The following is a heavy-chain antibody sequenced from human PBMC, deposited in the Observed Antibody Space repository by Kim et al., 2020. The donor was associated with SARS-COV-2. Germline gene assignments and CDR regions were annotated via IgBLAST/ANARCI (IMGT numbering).Heavy chain of an antibody. D-gene: IGHD3-9*01. CDR2: IYYSGST. Sequence: SETLSLTCTVSGGSISSGGYYWSWIRQHPGKGLEWIGYIYYSGSTYYNPSLKSRVTISVDTSKNQFSLKLSSVTAADTAVYYCARGGRYFDWLRGPNAFDIWGQGTMVTVSS. J-gene: IGHJ3*02. CDR1: GGSISSGGYY. V-gene: IGHV4-31*03. CDR3: ARGGRYFDWLRGPNAFDI.